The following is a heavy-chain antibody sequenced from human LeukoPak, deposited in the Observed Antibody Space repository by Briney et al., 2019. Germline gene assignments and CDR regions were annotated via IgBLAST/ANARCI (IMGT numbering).Heavy chain of an antibody. Sequence: SETLSLTCAVSGGSFSGYYWSWIRQSPGKGLECLGEINHSGNTNYNPSLKSRVTISVDTSKNQFSLKLSSVTAADTAVYYCATSLTTVTHYYYYMDVWGKGTTVTISS. CDR3: ATSLTTVTHYYYYMDV. J-gene: IGHJ6*03. CDR2: INHSGNT. V-gene: IGHV4-34*01. CDR1: GGSFSGYY. D-gene: IGHD4-11*01.